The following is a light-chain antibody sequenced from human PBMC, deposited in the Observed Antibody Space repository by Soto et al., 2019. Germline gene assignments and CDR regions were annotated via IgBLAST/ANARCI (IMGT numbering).Light chain of an antibody. J-gene: IGLJ3*02. CDR2: DGN. CDR3: CSYAGSSTLM. CDR1: SSDVGSYNL. Sequence: QSVLTQPASVSGSPGQSITISCTGTSSDVGSYNLVSWYQQHPGKAPRLMIYDGNKRPSGISNRFSGSKSGNTASLTISGLQAEDEADYYCCSYAGSSTLMFGGGTKLTVL. V-gene: IGLV2-23*01.